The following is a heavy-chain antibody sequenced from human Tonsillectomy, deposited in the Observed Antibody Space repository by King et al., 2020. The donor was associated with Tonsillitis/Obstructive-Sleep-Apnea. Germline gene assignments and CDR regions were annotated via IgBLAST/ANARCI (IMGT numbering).Heavy chain of an antibody. Sequence: TLKESGPTLVKPTQTLTLTCTFSGFSLSTSEVGVGWIRQPPGKALEWLALIYWDDDKLYSPSLKNRLTITKDTSKNQVFLTMTNMDPVVTATYYCARRHGGHWLIPYGFDIWGQGTTVTVSS. CDR1: GFSLSTSEVG. D-gene: IGHD6-19*01. J-gene: IGHJ3*02. CDR3: ARRHGGHWLIPYGFDI. CDR2: IYWDDDK. V-gene: IGHV2-5*02.